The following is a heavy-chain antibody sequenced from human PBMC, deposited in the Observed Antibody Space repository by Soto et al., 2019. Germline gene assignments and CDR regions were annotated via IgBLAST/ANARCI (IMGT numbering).Heavy chain of an antibody. CDR3: ARRQEDNGDYYYYDY. CDR1: GVSISGSSYY. J-gene: IGHJ4*02. V-gene: IGHV4-39*01. D-gene: IGHD4-17*01. CDR2: ISYSGST. Sequence: SETLSLTCTVSGVSISGSSYYWGWIRQPPGKGLEWIGSISYSGSTYYNPSLKSRVTISVDTSKNQFSLKLSSVTAADTAVYYCARRQEDNGDYYYYDYWGQGTLVTVSS.